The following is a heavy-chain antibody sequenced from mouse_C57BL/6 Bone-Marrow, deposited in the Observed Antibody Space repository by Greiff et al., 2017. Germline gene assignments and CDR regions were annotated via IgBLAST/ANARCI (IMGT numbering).Heavy chain of an antibody. J-gene: IGHJ2*01. V-gene: IGHV5-4*03. CDR2: ISDGGSYT. D-gene: IGHD1-1*01. CDR1: GFTFSSYA. CDR3: ARGGYYGRGYYFDY. Sequence: DVMLVESGGGLVKPGGSLKLSCAASGFTFSSYAMSWVRQTPEKRLEWVATISDGGSYTYYPDNVKGRFTSSRDNAKNNLYQQMSHLKSEDTAMYYCARGGYYGRGYYFDYWGQGTTLTVSS.